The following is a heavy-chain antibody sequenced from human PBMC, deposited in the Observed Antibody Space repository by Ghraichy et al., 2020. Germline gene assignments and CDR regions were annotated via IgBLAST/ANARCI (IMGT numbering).Heavy chain of an antibody. Sequence: SETLSLTCTVSGGSISSSSYYWGWIRQPPGKGLEWIGSIYYSGSTYYNPSLKSRVTISVDTSKNQFSLKLSSVTAADTAVYYCARNRRYYDFWSGYPDENYYYYMDVWGKGTTVTVSS. D-gene: IGHD3-3*01. J-gene: IGHJ6*03. V-gene: IGHV4-39*01. CDR2: IYYSGST. CDR1: GGSISSSSYY. CDR3: ARNRRYYDFWSGYPDENYYYYMDV.